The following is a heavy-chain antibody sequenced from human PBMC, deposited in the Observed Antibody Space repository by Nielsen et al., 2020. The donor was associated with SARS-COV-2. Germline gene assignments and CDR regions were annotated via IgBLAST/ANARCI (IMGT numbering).Heavy chain of an antibody. CDR1: GFTFNIYA. J-gene: IGHJ6*02. D-gene: IGHD3-10*01. Sequence: GESLKISCAASGFTFNIYAMAWVRRAPGRGLQWVTGVSASGGSTYYTDSVKGRFSISRDNSKNTLYLQMNSLRAEDTAVYYCAKDSKTMVRGFEGMDVWGQGTTVTVSS. CDR2: VSASGGST. V-gene: IGHV3-23*01. CDR3: AKDSKTMVRGFEGMDV.